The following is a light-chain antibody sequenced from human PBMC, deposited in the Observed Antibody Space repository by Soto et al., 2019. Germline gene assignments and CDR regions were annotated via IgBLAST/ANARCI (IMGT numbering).Light chain of an antibody. V-gene: IGKV3-20*01. J-gene: IGKJ1*01. CDR2: GAS. CDR3: QQYVSSPWT. Sequence: EIGLTQSPGTLSLSPGERATLSCRASQSVSSSYLALYQQKPGQAPRLLIYGASSRATGIPDRFSGSGSGTAFTLTISRLEPEDFAMYYCQQYVSSPWTFGPGTKVEIK. CDR1: QSVSSSY.